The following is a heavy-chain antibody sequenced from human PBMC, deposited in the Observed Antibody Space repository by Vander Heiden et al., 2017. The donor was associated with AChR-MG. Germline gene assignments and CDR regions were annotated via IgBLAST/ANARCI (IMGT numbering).Heavy chain of an antibody. J-gene: IGHJ4*02. V-gene: IGHV3-23*01. D-gene: IGHD1-1*01. CDR3: AKDLERPEGDYFDY. Sequence: EVQLLESGGGLVQPGGSLRLSCAASGFTFSSDAMSWVRQAPGKGLEWVSAISGSSGSTYYADSVKGRFTISRDKSTNTLYLQMNSLRAEDTAVYDGAKDLERPEGDYFDYWGQGTLGTVSS. CDR1: GFTFSSDA. CDR2: ISGSSGST.